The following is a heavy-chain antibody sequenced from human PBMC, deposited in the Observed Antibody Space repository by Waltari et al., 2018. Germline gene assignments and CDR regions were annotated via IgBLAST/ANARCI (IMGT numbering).Heavy chain of an antibody. D-gene: IGHD5-12*01. CDR3: ARKAGSGYPYGPFYYDN. CDR1: GCWFGYYC. CDR2: INVDGGYI. V-gene: IGHV3-74*01. J-gene: IGHJ4*02. Sequence: EVHLAESGGGVVQPGGSLRLSCTGSGCWFGYYCMHWVRQAPGKGLEWVSRINVDGGYISYGDSVKGRFTISRDNAKNTVFLQLNSLRADDTAVYFCARKAGSGYPYGPFYYDNWGQGTLVTVSS.